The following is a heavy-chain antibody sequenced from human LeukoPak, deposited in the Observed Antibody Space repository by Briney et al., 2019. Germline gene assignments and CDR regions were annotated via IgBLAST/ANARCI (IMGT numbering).Heavy chain of an antibody. CDR1: GFTFSSYT. Sequence: GGSLRLSCTASGFTFSSYTMSWVRQAPGKGLKWFSTITTGGPNTYYADSVKGRFTVSRDDSKNTLYLQMNSLRAEDTAVYYCAKDGGLWVSAHWGDSWGRGTLVTVSS. CDR2: ITTGGPNT. CDR3: AKDGGLWVSAHWGDS. J-gene: IGHJ4*02. D-gene: IGHD7-27*01. V-gene: IGHV3-23*01.